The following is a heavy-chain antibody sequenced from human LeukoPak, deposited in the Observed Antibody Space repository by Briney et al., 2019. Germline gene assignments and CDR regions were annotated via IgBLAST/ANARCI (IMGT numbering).Heavy chain of an antibody. V-gene: IGHV4-4*07. CDR2: IYSSGTT. CDR1: GGSISSYY. Sequence: PSETLSLTCTVSGGSISSYYWNWIRQPAGKGLEWIGRIYSSGTTSYNSSLKSRVTMSVDTSKNQFSLKLSSVTAADTAVYYCARDVGGYNYGYSLYSWGQGTLVSVSS. CDR3: ARDVGGYNYGYSLYS. D-gene: IGHD5-18*01. J-gene: IGHJ5*02.